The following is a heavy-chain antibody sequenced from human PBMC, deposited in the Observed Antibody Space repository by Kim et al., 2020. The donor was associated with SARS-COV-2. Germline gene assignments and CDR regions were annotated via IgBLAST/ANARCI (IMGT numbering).Heavy chain of an antibody. D-gene: IGHD3-22*01. CDR2: IYWDDDK. Sequence: SGPTLVNPTQTLTLTCTFSGFSLSTSGVGVGWIRQPPGKALEWLALIYWDDDKRYSPSLKSRLTITKDTSKNQVVLTMTNMDPVDTATYYCAHRQGDSSGYYYNGMDVWGQGTTVTVSS. CDR1: GFSLSTSGVG. V-gene: IGHV2-5*02. CDR3: AHRQGDSSGYYYNGMDV. J-gene: IGHJ6*02.